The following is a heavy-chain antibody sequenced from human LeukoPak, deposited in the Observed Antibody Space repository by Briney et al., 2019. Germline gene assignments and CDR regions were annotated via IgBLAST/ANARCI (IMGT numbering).Heavy chain of an antibody. D-gene: IGHD3-10*01. CDR1: GGSISSSNW. Sequence: SGTLSLTCAVSGGSISSSNWWSWVRQPPGKGLEWIGEIYHSGSTNYNPSLKSRVTISVDKSKNQFSLKLSSVTAADTAVYYCARDSSLMVRGDISFDIWGQGTMVTVSS. CDR3: ARDSSLMVRGDISFDI. V-gene: IGHV4-4*02. J-gene: IGHJ3*02. CDR2: IYHSGST.